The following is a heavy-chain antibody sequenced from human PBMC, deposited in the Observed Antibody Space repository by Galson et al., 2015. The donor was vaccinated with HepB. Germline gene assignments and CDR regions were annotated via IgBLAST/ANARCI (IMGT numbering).Heavy chain of an antibody. V-gene: IGHV3-30*18. J-gene: IGHJ4*02. D-gene: IGHD2-2*01. CDR2: ISKDGRNE. CDR3: AKLFCSSPSCSDY. CDR1: GFIFSDYD. Sequence: SLRLSCAVSGFIFSDYDIHWVRQAPGRGLEWVAFISKDGRNEYYGDSVKGRFTVSRDNSKDALYLQMNSLRAEDTAIYYCAKLFCSSPSCSDYWGQGTLVTVSS.